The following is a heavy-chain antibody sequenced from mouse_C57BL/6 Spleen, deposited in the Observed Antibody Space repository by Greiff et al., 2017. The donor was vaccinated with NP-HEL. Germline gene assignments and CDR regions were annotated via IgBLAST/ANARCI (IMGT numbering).Heavy chain of an antibody. J-gene: IGHJ3*01. D-gene: IGHD2-4*01. Sequence: EVKLVESGGGLVKPGGSLKLSCAASGFTFSSYAMPWVRQTPEKRLEWVATISHGGSYTYYPDNVKGRYTITWHNANNNLDLQMSHLKSEDTAMYYCARGGDYDGAAWFAYWGQGTLVTVSA. CDR2: ISHGGSYT. CDR3: ARGGDYDGAAWFAY. CDR1: GFTFSSYA. V-gene: IGHV5-4*03.